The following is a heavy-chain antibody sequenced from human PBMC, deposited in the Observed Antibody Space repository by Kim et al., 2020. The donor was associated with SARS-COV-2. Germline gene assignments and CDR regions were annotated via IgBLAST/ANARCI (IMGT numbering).Heavy chain of an antibody. Sequence: GGSLRLSCAASGFTFSTYAMNWVRQAPGKGLEWVSLISTGGDSTYYADSVKGRFTISRDNSKNTLYLQMNSLRAEDTAVYYFAKAFKGWRSSDYWGQGTL. V-gene: IGHV3-23*01. CDR2: ISTGGDST. D-gene: IGHD6-13*01. CDR1: GFTFSTYA. J-gene: IGHJ4*02. CDR3: AKAFKGWRSSDY.